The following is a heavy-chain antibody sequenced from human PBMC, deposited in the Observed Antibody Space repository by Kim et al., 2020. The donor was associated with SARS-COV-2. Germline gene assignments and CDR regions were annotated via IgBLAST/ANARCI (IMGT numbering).Heavy chain of an antibody. V-gene: IGHV4-39*07. D-gene: IGHD3-22*01. CDR3: ALSYYYDSSGYSDPARPFDY. CDR2: IYYSGST. CDR1: GGSISSSSYY. Sequence: SETLSLTCTVSGGSISSSSYYWGWIRQPPGKGLEWIGSIYYSGSTYYNPSLKSRVTISVDTSKNQFSLKLSSVTAADTAVYYCALSYYYDSSGYSDPARPFDYWGQGTLVTVSS. J-gene: IGHJ4*02.